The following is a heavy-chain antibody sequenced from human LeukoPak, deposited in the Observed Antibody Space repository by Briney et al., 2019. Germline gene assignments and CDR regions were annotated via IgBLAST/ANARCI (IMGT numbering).Heavy chain of an antibody. CDR2: IYTSGST. CDR3: ARLNEGAISN. J-gene: IGHJ4*02. V-gene: IGHV4-4*09. CDR1: GGSISSYY. Sequence: SETLSLTCTVSGGSISSYYWSWIRQPPGKGLEWIGYIYTSGSTNYNPSLKSRVAISVDTSKNQFSLQLSSVTAADTAVYYCARLNEGAISNWGQGTLVTVSS. D-gene: IGHD2/OR15-2a*01.